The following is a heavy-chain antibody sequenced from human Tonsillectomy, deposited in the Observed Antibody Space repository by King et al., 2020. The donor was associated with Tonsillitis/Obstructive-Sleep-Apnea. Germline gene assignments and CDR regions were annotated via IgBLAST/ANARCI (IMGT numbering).Heavy chain of an antibody. J-gene: IGHJ6*03. Sequence: QLVQSGAEVKKPGSSVKVSCKASGGTFSSHSICWVRQAPGQGPEWMGRIIPMFGIANYAQKFQGRVTITADKSTSTAYMELSSLRSEDTAVYYCAGGEGDIVALYHMDVWGKGTTVTVSS. D-gene: IGHD2-15*01. V-gene: IGHV1-69*09. CDR3: AGGEGDIVALYHMDV. CDR2: IIPMFGIA. CDR1: GGTFSSHS.